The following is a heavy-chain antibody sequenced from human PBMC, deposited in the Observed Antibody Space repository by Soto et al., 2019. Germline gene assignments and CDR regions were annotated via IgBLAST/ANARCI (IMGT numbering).Heavy chain of an antibody. Sequence: PGGSLRLSCAASGFTFRSFTMNWVRQAPGKGLEWVSTISSNSAYIYYTDALRGRFTISRDNAKNSLHLQMNSLRAKDTAVYYCTGDASRDSSARGWFDPWGPGTLVTVSS. CDR1: GFTFRSFT. CDR3: TGDASRDSSARGWFDP. D-gene: IGHD6-13*01. J-gene: IGHJ5*02. CDR2: ISSNSAYI. V-gene: IGHV3-21*01.